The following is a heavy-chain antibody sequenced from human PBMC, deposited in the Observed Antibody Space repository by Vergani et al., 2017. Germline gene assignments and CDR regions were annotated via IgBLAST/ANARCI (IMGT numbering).Heavy chain of an antibody. J-gene: IGHJ2*01. Sequence: QLQLQESGPGLVKASETLSLTCTVSGDSIISRSYYWGWIRQPPGKGLEWIGSIYNSGNGDSSSSLKSRVTISADTSKNQFSLGLTSVTAADTAVYYCASGKYYSDSTSHFRARYFDVWDRGTLVTVPS. V-gene: IGHV4-39*01. D-gene: IGHD3-16*01. CDR2: IYNSGNG. CDR3: ASGKYYSDSTSHFRARYFDV. CDR1: GDSIISRSYY.